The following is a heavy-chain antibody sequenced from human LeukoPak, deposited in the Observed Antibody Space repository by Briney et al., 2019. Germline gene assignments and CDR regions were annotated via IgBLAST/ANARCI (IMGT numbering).Heavy chain of an antibody. Sequence: SETLSLTCAVYGGSFSGYYWSWIRQPPGKGLEWIGEINHSGSTNYNPSLKSRVTISVDTSKNQFSLKLSSVTAADTAVYFCARQNYGSAPLRYWGQGTLVTVSS. V-gene: IGHV4-34*01. D-gene: IGHD3-10*01. CDR3: ARQNYGSAPLRY. CDR2: INHSGST. J-gene: IGHJ4*02. CDR1: GGSFSGYY.